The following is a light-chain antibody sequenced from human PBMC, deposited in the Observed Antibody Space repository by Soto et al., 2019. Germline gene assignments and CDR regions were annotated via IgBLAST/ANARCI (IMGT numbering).Light chain of an antibody. CDR3: QQSFITPQT. V-gene: IGKV1-39*01. Sequence: EIQMSQAPCSLSSSVLDGFTSTFLASQSISSYLNWYLQKPGKAPKLLIYTASNLQSGVPSRFSGSGSGTDFTLTISSLQPEDFAIYYCQQSFITPQTFGQGTKVDIK. CDR2: TAS. CDR1: QSISSY. J-gene: IGKJ1*01.